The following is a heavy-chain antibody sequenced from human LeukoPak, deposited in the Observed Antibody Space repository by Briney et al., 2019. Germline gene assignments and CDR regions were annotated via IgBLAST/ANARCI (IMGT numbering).Heavy chain of an antibody. Sequence: KSSETLSLTCTVSGGSISSSSYYWGWIRQPPGKGLEWIGSIYHGGSTYYNQSLMSRVTISVDTSKNQFSLKLSSVTAADTAVYYCARQSDYYDSSGRYRAEYFHHWGQGTLVTVSS. CDR2: IYHGGST. D-gene: IGHD3-22*01. V-gene: IGHV4-39*01. CDR1: GGSISSSSYY. CDR3: ARQSDYYDSSGRYRAEYFHH. J-gene: IGHJ1*01.